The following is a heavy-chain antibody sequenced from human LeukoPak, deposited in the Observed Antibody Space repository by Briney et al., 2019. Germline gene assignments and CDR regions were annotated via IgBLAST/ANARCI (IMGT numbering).Heavy chain of an antibody. D-gene: IGHD2-2*01. CDR1: GYCISSGYY. J-gene: IGHJ6*02. CDR3: ARDGYCSSTSCYLYYYGMDV. Sequence: SETLSLTCTVSGYCISSGYYWGWIRQPPGKGLEWIGSIYHSGSTYYNPSLKSRVTISVDTSKNQFSLKLSSVTAADTAVYYCARDGYCSSTSCYLYYYGMDVWGQGTTVTVSS. CDR2: IYHSGST. V-gene: IGHV4-38-2*02.